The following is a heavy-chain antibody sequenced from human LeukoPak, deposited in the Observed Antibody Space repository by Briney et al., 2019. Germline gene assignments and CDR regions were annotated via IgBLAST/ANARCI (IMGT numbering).Heavy chain of an antibody. D-gene: IGHD6-13*01. CDR1: GGSISSSSYY. Sequence: PETLSLTCTVSGGSISSSSYYWGWIRQPPGKGLEWIGSIYYSGSTYYNPSLKSRVTISVDTSKNQFSLKLSSVTAADTAVYYCARRSSWYFDYWGQGSLVTVSS. CDR2: IYYSGST. V-gene: IGHV4-39*01. J-gene: IGHJ4*02. CDR3: ARRSSWYFDY.